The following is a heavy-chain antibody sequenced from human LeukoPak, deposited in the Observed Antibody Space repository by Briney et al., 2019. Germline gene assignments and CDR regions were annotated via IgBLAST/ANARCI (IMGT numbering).Heavy chain of an antibody. CDR3: ARNRGDPSYFDY. V-gene: IGHV3-21*04. J-gene: IGHJ4*02. D-gene: IGHD4-17*01. CDR1: GFTFNGYS. CDR2: FSTSSSYI. Sequence: GGSLRLSCTASGFTFNGYSMNWVRQAPGKGLEWVSSFSTSSSYIYYADSVKGRFTISRNNPKNSLYLQMNSLRAEDTAVYYCARNRGDPSYFDYWGQGTLVTVSS.